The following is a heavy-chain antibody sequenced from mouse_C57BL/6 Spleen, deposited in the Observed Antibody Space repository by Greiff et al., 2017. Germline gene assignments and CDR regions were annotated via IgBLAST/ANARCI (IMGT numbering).Heavy chain of an antibody. CDR2: INYDGSST. J-gene: IGHJ3*01. D-gene: IGHD1-1*01. CDR1: GFTFSDYY. V-gene: IGHV5-16*01. Sequence: EVKLVESEGGLVQPGSSMKLSCTASGFTFSDYYMAWVRQVPEKGLEWVANINYDGSSTYYLDSLKSRFIISRDTAKNILYLQMSSLKSEDTATDYCVSEDYGSSCFAYWGQGTLVTVSA. CDR3: VSEDYGSSCFAY.